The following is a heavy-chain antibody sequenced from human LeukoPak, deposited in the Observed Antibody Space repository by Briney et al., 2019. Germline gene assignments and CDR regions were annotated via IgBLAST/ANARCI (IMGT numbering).Heavy chain of an antibody. CDR1: GFTFSSYE. CDR3: AKDPYGDHQSVYFDY. Sequence: PGGSLRLSCAASGFTFSSYEMNWVRQAPGKGLEWVSAISGSGGSTYYADSVKGRFTISRDNSKNTLYLQMNSLRAEDTAVYYCAKDPYGDHQSVYFDYWGQGTLVTVSS. D-gene: IGHD4-17*01. CDR2: ISGSGGST. V-gene: IGHV3-23*01. J-gene: IGHJ4*02.